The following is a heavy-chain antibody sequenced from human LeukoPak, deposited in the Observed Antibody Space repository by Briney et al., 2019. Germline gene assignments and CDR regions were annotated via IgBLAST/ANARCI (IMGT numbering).Heavy chain of an antibody. CDR2: ISGSGANT. D-gene: IGHD2-15*01. CDR3: AKVRHSNTRYLHL. CDR1: GFTFSSYA. J-gene: IGHJ2*01. Sequence: PGGSLRLSCAASGFTFSSYAMSWVRQAPGKGLEWVSAISGSGANTYFADSVKGRFTISRDNSKNTLYLQMNSLRAENTAVYYCAKVRHSNTRYLHLGGRGPLVSLFS. V-gene: IGHV3-23*01.